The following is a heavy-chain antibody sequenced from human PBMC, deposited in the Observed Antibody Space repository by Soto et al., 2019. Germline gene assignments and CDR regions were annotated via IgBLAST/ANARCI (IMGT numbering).Heavy chain of an antibody. V-gene: IGHV1-46*01. CDR1: GYTFTNHF. J-gene: IGHJ5*02. CDR2: IKFSGGDT. Sequence: QVQLVQSGAEVKKPGASVKVSCKASGYTFTNHFVHWVRQAPGQGPEWMGVIKFSGGDTEYAQKFQGRVTMTRDTSTSTVYMELRSLRSEDTAVYYCAREFPSTYCFDPWGQGTLVTVSS. CDR3: AREFPSTYCFDP.